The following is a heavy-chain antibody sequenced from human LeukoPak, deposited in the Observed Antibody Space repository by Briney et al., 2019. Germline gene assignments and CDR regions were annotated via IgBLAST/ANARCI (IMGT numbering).Heavy chain of an antibody. CDR3: AKDLWALRYGYGDDFDY. CDR1: GFTFSSYA. Sequence: GGSLRLSCAASGFTFSSYAMSWVRQAPGKGLEWGSAISGSGGSTYYADSVKGRFTISRDNSKNTLYLQMNSLRAEDTAVYYCAKDLWALRYGYGDDFDYWGQGTLVTVSS. CDR2: ISGSGGST. V-gene: IGHV3-23*01. D-gene: IGHD5-18*01. J-gene: IGHJ4*02.